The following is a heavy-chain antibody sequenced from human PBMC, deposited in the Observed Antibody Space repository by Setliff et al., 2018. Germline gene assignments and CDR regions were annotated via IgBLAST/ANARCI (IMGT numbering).Heavy chain of an antibody. Sequence: LRLSCAASGFTFSSLWMAWVRQAPGRGLEWVANINQDGSAQYYVDSVKGRFTISRDNAKNSLYLQMSSLRAEDTAVYYCTTHKRTTNAFDMWGQGTMVTVS. CDR3: TTHKRTTNAFDM. CDR1: GFTFSSLW. V-gene: IGHV3-7*01. CDR2: INQDGSAQ. J-gene: IGHJ3*02. D-gene: IGHD1-7*01.